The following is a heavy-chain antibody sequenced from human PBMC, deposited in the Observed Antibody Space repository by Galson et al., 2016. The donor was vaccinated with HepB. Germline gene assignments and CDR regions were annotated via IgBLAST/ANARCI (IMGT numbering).Heavy chain of an antibody. CDR3: ARVFQQLGAALGY. V-gene: IGHV1-3*01. Sequence: SVKVSCKASGYTFASFTMHWVRQAPGQSLEWMGWINAGNGNTKYSQKFQARGTMTRDTSANTVYMELTILRSEDTAVYYCARVFQQLGAALGYWGQGTLVTVSS. J-gene: IGHJ4*02. CDR1: GYTFASFT. D-gene: IGHD6-13*01. CDR2: INAGNGNT.